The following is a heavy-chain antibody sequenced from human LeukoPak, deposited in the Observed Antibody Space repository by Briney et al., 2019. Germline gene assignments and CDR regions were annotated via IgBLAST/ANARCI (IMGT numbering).Heavy chain of an antibody. CDR2: IYYSGST. V-gene: IGHV4-59*01. CDR3: ARDGRHDYYDSSGYYNWGMDV. J-gene: IGHJ6*02. Sequence: PSETLSLTCTVSGGSISSYYWSWIRQPPGKGLEWIGYIYYSGSTNYNPSLKSRVTISVDTSKNQFSLKLSSVTAADTAVYYCARDGRHDYYDSSGYYNWGMDVWGQGTTVTVSS. CDR1: GGSISSYY. D-gene: IGHD3-22*01.